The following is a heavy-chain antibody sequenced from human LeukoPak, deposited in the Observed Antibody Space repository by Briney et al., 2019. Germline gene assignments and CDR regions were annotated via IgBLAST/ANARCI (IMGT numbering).Heavy chain of an antibody. CDR3: AREKDPIITYRMDV. D-gene: IGHD3-10*01. V-gene: IGHV1-18*01. CDR2: ITVSNGNT. CDR1: GYTFSNYA. Sequence: ASVKVSCKASGYTFSNYAINWVRQAPGQGLEWMGWITVSNGNTNYAQKLQGRVTMTTDTSTSTAYMELRSLRSDDTAVYYCAREKDPIITYRMDVWGQGTTVTVSS. J-gene: IGHJ6*02.